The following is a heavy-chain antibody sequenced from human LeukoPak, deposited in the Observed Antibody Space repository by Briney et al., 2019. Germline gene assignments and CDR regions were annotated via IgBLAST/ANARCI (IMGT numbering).Heavy chain of an antibody. V-gene: IGHV4-39*07. CDR3: ARDLYSSRTNDAFVI. D-gene: IGHD6-19*01. J-gene: IGHJ3*02. Sequence: PSETLSLTCTVSSGSISTSNHYWGWVRQPPGKALEWIGNIFYSGSTYYSPSLKSRVTISVDTSKNQFSLKLSSVTAADTAVYYCARDLYSSRTNDAFVIWGQGTMVTVSS. CDR2: IFYSGST. CDR1: SGSISTSNHY.